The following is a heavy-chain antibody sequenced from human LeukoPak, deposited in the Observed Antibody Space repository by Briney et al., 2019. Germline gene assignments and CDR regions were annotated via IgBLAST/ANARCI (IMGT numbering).Heavy chain of an antibody. J-gene: IGHJ5*02. CDR1: GFTFSSYG. CDR2: MSGSGGTT. CDR3: AKSSGIAAAGNNWFDP. V-gene: IGHV3-23*01. Sequence: GSLRLSCAASGFTFSSYGMSWVRQATGKGLQWISAMSGSGGTTYYVDSVKGRFTISRDNSENTLYLQMNSLRVEDTAVYYCAKSSGIAAAGNNWFDPWGQGTLVTVSS. D-gene: IGHD6-13*01.